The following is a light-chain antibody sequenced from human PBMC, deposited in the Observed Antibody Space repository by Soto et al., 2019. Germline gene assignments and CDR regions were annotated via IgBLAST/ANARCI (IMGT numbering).Light chain of an antibody. Sequence: EIVLTQSPGTLSLSPGERATLSCRASQSVSSSYVAWYQQKHGQAPRRLIYETSIRDIVIPDRLSGSGSGTDFTLNISRLEPEDFAVYHCQQYGSSPPTFGQGAKVEIK. CDR1: QSVSSSY. CDR2: ETS. V-gene: IGKV3-20*01. CDR3: QQYGSSPPT. J-gene: IGKJ1*01.